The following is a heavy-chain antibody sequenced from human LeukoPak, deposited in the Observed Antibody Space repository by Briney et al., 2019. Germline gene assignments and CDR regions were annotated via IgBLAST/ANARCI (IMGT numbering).Heavy chain of an antibody. CDR1: GYTFTSYG. J-gene: IGHJ6*02. V-gene: IGHV1-18*01. CDR2: ISAYNGNT. CDR3: ASPGGDRATGYYYGMDV. D-gene: IGHD5-18*01. Sequence: GASVKVSCKASGYTFTSYGISWVRQAPGQGLEWMGWISAYNGNTNYAQKLQGRVTMTTDTSTSTAYMELRSLRSDDTAVYYCASPGGDRATGYYYGMDVWGQGTTVTVSS.